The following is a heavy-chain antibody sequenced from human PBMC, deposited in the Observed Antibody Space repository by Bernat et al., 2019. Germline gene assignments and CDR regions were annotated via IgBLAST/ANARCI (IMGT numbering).Heavy chain of an antibody. D-gene: IGHD5-18*01. V-gene: IGHV1-46*03. CDR3: ARVPFDARVKYYFDY. CDR1: GYIFTSYY. CDR2: INPSGGST. J-gene: IGHJ4*02. Sequence: QVQLVQSGAEVKKPGASVKVSCKASGYIFTSYYMHWVRQAPGQGLEWMGIINPSGGSTSYAQKFQGRVTMTRDTSTRTVYMELSSLTSEDTAVYYCARVPFDARVKYYFDYWGQGTPVTVSS.